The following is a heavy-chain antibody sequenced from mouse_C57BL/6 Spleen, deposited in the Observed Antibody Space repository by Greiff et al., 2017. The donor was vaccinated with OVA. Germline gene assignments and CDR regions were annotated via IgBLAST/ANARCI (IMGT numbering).Heavy chain of an antibody. CDR1: GYAFTNYL. V-gene: IGHV1-54*01. CDR3: ARRHYYGSSWGYFDY. D-gene: IGHD1-1*01. Sequence: QVQLKESGAELVRPGTSVKVSCKASGYAFTNYLIEWVKQRPGQGLEWIGVINPGSGGTNYNEKFKGKATLTADKSSSTAYMQLSSLTSEDSAVYFCARRHYYGSSWGYFDYWGQGTTLTVSS. J-gene: IGHJ2*01. CDR2: INPGSGGT.